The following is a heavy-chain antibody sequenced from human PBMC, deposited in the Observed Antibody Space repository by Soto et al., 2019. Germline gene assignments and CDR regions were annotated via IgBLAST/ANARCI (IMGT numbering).Heavy chain of an antibody. CDR3: ARRRFQTGDREGDYYYFLDV. CDR1: GGSISSGDAY. J-gene: IGHJ6*03. Sequence: SETLSLTCTVSGGSISSGDAYWSWIRQHPGRGLEWIGYIYYTGSTYYNPSLKSRVTMSVDTSKSHFSLKLSSVTVADTAVYYCARRRFQTGDREGDYYYFLDVWGKGTTVTVSS. V-gene: IGHV4-31*03. D-gene: IGHD4-17*01. CDR2: IYYTGST.